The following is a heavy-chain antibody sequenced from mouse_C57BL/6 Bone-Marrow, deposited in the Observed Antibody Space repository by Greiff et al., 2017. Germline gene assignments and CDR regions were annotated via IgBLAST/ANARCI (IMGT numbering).Heavy chain of an antibody. D-gene: IGHD1-1*01. CDR3: ARPLITTVVAFDY. J-gene: IGHJ2*01. Sequence: DVQLVESGGGLVKPGGSLKLSCAASGFTFSDYGMHWVRQAPEKGLEWVAYISSGSSTIYYADTVKGRFTISRDNAKNTMFLQMTSLRSEDTAMYYCARPLITTVVAFDYWGQGTTLTVSS. CDR1: GFTFSDYG. V-gene: IGHV5-17*01. CDR2: ISSGSSTI.